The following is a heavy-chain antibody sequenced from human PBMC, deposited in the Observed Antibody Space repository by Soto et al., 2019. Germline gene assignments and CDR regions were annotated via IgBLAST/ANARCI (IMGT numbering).Heavy chain of an antibody. V-gene: IGHV3-48*03. CDR2: ISSSGSTI. CDR3: ARVTGTAVHFDY. Sequence: GGALRLSCAASGFTFISYEMNWVRQAPGKGLEWVSYISSSGSTIYYADSVKGRFTISRDNAKNSLYLQMNSLRAEDTAVYYCARVTGTAVHFDYWGQGTLVTVSS. J-gene: IGHJ4*02. D-gene: IGHD6-19*01. CDR1: GFTFISYE.